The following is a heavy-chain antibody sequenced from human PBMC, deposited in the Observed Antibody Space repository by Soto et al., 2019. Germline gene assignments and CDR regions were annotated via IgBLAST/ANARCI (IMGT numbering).Heavy chain of an antibody. Sequence: QVQLVESGGGVVQPGGSLRLSCAASGFTVSNVGMHWVRQAPGKGLEWVAIIWYDGNKKFYGDSVKGRFTISRDTSKNXLYLQMNARRGGDTAVYDCARDEHIMRGVRYGMDVWGQGTRVTVSS. J-gene: IGHJ6*02. D-gene: IGHD3-10*01. CDR3: ARDEHIMRGVRYGMDV. V-gene: IGHV3-33*01. CDR1: GFTVSNVG. CDR2: IWYDGNKK.